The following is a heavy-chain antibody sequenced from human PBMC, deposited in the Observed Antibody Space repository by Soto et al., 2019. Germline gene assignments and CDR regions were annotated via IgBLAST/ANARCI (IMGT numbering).Heavy chain of an antibody. Sequence: GESLKISCKASGYSFNRYWIGWVRQMPGQGLEWMGVIFPDDSDIRHSPAFRGQVTISADKSINTVYLQYTGLKASDTATYYCARRISRYYFDSWGQGTPVTVSS. V-gene: IGHV5-51*01. CDR2: IFPDDSDI. J-gene: IGHJ4*02. CDR3: ARRISRYYFDS. CDR1: GYSFNRYW.